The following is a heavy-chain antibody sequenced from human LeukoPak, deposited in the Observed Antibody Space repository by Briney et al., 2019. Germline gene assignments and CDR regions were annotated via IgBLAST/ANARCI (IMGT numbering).Heavy chain of an antibody. Sequence: SETLSLTCTVSGGSIRSYFWSWIRQPPGKGLEWIGYIYYSGSTNYNPSLKSRVTISVDTSKNQFSLKLSSVTAADTAVYYCARGNGYCSGGSCYGYWGQGTLVTVSS. CDR3: ARGNGYCSGGSCYGY. CDR1: GGSIRSYF. V-gene: IGHV4-59*01. D-gene: IGHD2-15*01. CDR2: IYYSGST. J-gene: IGHJ4*02.